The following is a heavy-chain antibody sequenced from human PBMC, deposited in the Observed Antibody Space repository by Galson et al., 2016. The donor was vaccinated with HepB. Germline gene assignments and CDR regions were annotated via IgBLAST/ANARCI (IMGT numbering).Heavy chain of an antibody. D-gene: IGHD5-12*01. CDR1: GFSFSGYG. Sequence: SLRLSCAASGFSFSGYGIHWVRQAPGKGLEWVAVISYDGYKTYYADSLKGRFSISRDNYKNSVSLQINSLRTEDTAVYYCAKADTGYIWDPIDMWGQGTRVTVSP. CDR2: ISYDGYKT. V-gene: IGHV3-30*18. J-gene: IGHJ3*02. CDR3: AKADTGYIWDPIDM.